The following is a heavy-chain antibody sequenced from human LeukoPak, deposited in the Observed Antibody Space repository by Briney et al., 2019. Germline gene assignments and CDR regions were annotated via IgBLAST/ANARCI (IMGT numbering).Heavy chain of an antibody. CDR2: ISASGGRT. V-gene: IGHV3-23*01. J-gene: IGHJ4*02. CDR1: GFTFSSYV. D-gene: IGHD6-19*01. CDR3: ASDSSSGWYDYFDY. Sequence: GGSLRLSCAASGFTFSSYVMNWVRAAPGKGVEGVSAISASGGRTYYADSGKGPFTISRDNSKNTLYLQLNSLRAEDTALYYCASDSSSGWYDYFDYWGRGTLVTVSS.